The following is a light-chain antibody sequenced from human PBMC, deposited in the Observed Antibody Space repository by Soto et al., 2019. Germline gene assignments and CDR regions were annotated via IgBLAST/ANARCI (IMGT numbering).Light chain of an antibody. Sequence: EIVLTPSPATLSLSPGEKPTLSGSASQSTSYNLYWYQQKPGPAPRLLSYDASNRDTAVPARFSGSGSGTDVPLSISSREHDDFAVYYCQQRGDCPLYTFGQGSRLEIK. CDR2: DAS. CDR1: QSTSYN. CDR3: QQRGDCPLYT. J-gene: IGKJ2*01. V-gene: IGKV3-11*01.